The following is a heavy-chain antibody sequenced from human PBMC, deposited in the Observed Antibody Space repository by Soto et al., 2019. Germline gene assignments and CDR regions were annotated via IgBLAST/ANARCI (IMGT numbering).Heavy chain of an antibody. CDR2: ISSSSSYI. CDR1: GFTFSSYS. Sequence: EVQLVESGGGLVKPGGSLRLSCAASGFTFSSYSTNWVRQAPGKGLEWVSSISSSSSYIYYADSVKGRFTISRDNAKNSLYLQMNSLRAEDTAVYYCARAIGAAKYCSGGSCYLSGVGAFDIWGQGTMVTVSS. CDR3: ARAIGAAKYCSGGSCYLSGVGAFDI. J-gene: IGHJ3*02. V-gene: IGHV3-21*01. D-gene: IGHD2-15*01.